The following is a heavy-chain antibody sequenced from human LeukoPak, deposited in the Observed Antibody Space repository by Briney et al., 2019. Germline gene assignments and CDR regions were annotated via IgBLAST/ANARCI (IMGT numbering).Heavy chain of an antibody. V-gene: IGHV3-23*01. CDR3: AKQYTYHDY. CDR2: ILGSGSAT. Sequence: GGSLRLSCAASGFSFSGYGMSWVRQAPGKGLEWVSGILGSGSATYYADSVKGRFSVSRDNSKNTLYLQMNSLRAEDTAVYFCAKQYTYHDYWGQGTLVTVSS. CDR1: GFSFSGYG. J-gene: IGHJ4*02. D-gene: IGHD5-18*01.